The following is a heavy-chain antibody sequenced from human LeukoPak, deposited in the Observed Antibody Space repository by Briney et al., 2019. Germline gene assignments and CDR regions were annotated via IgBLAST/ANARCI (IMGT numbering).Heavy chain of an antibody. CDR2: ISSSSSYI. CDR1: GFTFSSYS. D-gene: IGHD4-17*01. V-gene: IGHV3-21*01. Sequence: GGSLRPSCAASGFTFSSYSMTWVRQAPGKGLEWVSFISSSSSYIYYADSVKGRFTISRDNAKNSLYLQMNSLRAEDTAVYYCAHAVTPRHFQDWGQGTLVTVSS. CDR3: AHAVTPRHFQD. J-gene: IGHJ1*01.